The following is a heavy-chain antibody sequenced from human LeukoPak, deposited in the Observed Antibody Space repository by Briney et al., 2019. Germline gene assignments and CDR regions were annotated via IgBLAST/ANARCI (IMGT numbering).Heavy chain of an antibody. CDR3: ARDPTRIAVAGYFDY. CDR2: IWYDGSNK. CDR1: GFTFSSYG. Sequence: GGSLRLSCAASGFTFSSYGMHWVRQAPGKGLEWVAVIWYDGSNKYYADSVKGRFTISRGNSKNTLYLQMNSLRAEDTAVYYCARDPTRIAVAGYFDYWGQGTLVTVSS. D-gene: IGHD6-19*01. V-gene: IGHV3-33*01. J-gene: IGHJ4*02.